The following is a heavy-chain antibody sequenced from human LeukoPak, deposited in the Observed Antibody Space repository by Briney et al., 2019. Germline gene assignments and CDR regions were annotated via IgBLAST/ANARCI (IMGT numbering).Heavy chain of an antibody. CDR2: IRSKPYGGTT. CDR1: GFAFGDYG. Sequence: GGSLRLSCTASGFAFGDYGMSWVRQAPGEGLEWVGFIRSKPYGGTTEYAASVKGRFTISRDDSEIIAYLQMNSLKTEDTAVYYCTRGDYYDSSGYYLLFDYWGQGTLVTVSS. V-gene: IGHV3-49*04. CDR3: TRGDYYDSSGYYLLFDY. J-gene: IGHJ4*02. D-gene: IGHD3-22*01.